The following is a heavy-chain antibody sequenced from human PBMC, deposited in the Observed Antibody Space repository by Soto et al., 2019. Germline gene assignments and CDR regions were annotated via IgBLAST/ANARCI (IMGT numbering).Heavy chain of an antibody. J-gene: IGHJ3*02. D-gene: IGHD2-15*01. CDR3: ARVSGGRRDAFDI. CDR1: GGSISSYY. V-gene: IGHV4-59*01. CDR2: IYYSGST. Sequence: PSGTLSLTCTVSGGSISSYYWSWIRQPPGKGLEWIGYIYYSGSTNYNPSLKSRVTISVDTSKNQFSLKLSSVTAADTAVYYCARVSGGRRDAFDIWGQGTMVTVSS.